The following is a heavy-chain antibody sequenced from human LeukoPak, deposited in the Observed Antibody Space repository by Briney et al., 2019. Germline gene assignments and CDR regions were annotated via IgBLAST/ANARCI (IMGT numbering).Heavy chain of an antibody. J-gene: IGHJ4*02. CDR2: IGSSGSPM. CDR3: ARDTAMAHDY. Sequence: GGSLRLSCAASGFTFSDYHMTWIRQAPGKGLEWISYIGSSGSPMSYTDSVKGRITISGDNAKNALYLQMNSLRAEDTAVYYCARDTAMAHDYWGQGTLVTVSS. V-gene: IGHV3-11*04. CDR1: GFTFSDYH. D-gene: IGHD5-18*01.